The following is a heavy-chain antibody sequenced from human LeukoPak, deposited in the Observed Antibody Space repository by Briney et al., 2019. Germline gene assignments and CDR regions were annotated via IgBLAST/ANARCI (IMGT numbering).Heavy chain of an antibody. Sequence: SETLSLTCAVYGGTFRGYYWRWIRQPPGKGLEWIGEINHRGSTKYNPSLKSRVTISVGTPKNQFSLNLRSATAAHAAVYYCARGDILTGYSYWGQGTLVTVSS. D-gene: IGHD3-9*01. CDR2: INHRGST. J-gene: IGHJ4*02. V-gene: IGHV4-34*01. CDR1: GGTFRGYY. CDR3: ARGDILTGYSY.